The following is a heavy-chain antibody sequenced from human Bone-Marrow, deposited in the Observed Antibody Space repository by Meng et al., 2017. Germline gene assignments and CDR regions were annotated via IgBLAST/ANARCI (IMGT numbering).Heavy chain of an antibody. J-gene: IGHJ4*02. V-gene: IGHV3-23*01. Sequence: GGSLRLSCAGSGFTFSHYAMSWVRQAPGKGPEWVSAISGSGGGTYYADSVKGRFSISRDNSKNTLYLQMNSLRAEDTAVYSCARAYSSGWYFDYWGQGTLVTVSS. CDR2: ISGSGGGT. D-gene: IGHD6-19*01. CDR1: GFTFSHYA. CDR3: ARAYSSGWYFDY.